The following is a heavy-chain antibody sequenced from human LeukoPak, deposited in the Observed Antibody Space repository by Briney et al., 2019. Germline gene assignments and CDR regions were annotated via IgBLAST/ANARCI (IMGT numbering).Heavy chain of an antibody. Sequence: GRSLRLSCAASGFTFSSYGMHWVRQAPGKGLEWVAVIWYDGSNKYYADSVKGRFTISRDNSKNTLYLQMNSLRAEGTAVYYCARDQEIVVVVAAKYYYYYYGMDVWGQGTTVTVSS. V-gene: IGHV3-33*01. CDR2: IWYDGSNK. J-gene: IGHJ6*02. D-gene: IGHD2-15*01. CDR3: ARDQEIVVVVAAKYYYYYYGMDV. CDR1: GFTFSSYG.